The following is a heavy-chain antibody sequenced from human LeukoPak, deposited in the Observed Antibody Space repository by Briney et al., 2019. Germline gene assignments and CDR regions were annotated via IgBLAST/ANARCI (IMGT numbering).Heavy chain of an antibody. CDR1: GFTFSSYW. Sequence: GGSLRLSCAASGFTFSSYWMSWVRQAPGKGLEWVANIKQDGSEKYYVDSVKGRFTISRDNAKNSLYLQMNSLRAEDTAVYYCARSGYDYVNYFDYWGQGTLVTVSS. J-gene: IGHJ4*02. CDR3: ARSGYDYVNYFDY. D-gene: IGHD5-12*01. CDR2: IKQDGSEK. V-gene: IGHV3-7*01.